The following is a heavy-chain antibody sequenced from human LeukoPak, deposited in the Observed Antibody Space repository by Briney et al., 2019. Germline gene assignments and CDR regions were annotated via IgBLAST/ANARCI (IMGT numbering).Heavy chain of an antibody. CDR3: ARESEESFDY. CDR1: GFTFSPYA. Sequence: GSLRLSCAASGFTFSPYAMNWVRQAPGKGLEWVSSIGGSGSSIYYSDSVKGRFTISRDNAKHSLYLQMNSLRAEDTAVYYCARESEESFDYWGQGTLVTVSS. CDR2: IGGSGSSI. V-gene: IGHV3-21*01. J-gene: IGHJ4*02.